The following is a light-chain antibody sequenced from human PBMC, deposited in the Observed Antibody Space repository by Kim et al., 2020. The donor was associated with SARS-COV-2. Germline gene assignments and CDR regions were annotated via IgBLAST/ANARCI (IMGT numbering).Light chain of an antibody. Sequence: EIVLTQSPGTLSLSPGERATLSCRASQSVSSSYLAWYQQKPGQPPRLLMYATSSRATGIPDRFSGSGSGTDFTLTISRLEPEDFAVYYCQPYGSSPRTFGPGTKVDIK. CDR1: QSVSSSY. J-gene: IGKJ3*01. CDR2: ATS. CDR3: QPYGSSPRT. V-gene: IGKV3-20*01.